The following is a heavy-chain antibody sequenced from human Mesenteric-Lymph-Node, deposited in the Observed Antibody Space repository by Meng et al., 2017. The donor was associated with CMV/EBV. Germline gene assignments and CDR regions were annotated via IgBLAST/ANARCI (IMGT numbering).Heavy chain of an antibody. J-gene: IGHJ5*02. Sequence: FSGFSLSTFAVGVGWIRQPPGKALEWLALIYWNDDKHYSPSLRSRLTITKDTSKKQVVLTMTNMDPVDTATYYCAHRRSGNSIVDRWGQGTLVTVSS. D-gene: IGHD4-23*01. CDR2: IYWNDDK. CDR1: GFSLSTFAVG. CDR3: AHRRSGNSIVDR. V-gene: IGHV2-5*01.